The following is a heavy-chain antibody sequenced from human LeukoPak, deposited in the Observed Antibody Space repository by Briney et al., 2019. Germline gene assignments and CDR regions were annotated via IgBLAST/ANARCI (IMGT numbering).Heavy chain of an antibody. V-gene: IGHV3-7*03. CDR3: VGNLDP. CDR1: GFSLRSYS. CDR2: IKQDGSDK. Sequence: PGGSLRLSCAASGFSLRSYSMNWVRQAPGKGLEWVANIKQDGSDKYYVASVRGRFTISRDNAKNSLYLQMNSLRAEDTAVYYCVGNLDPWGQGTLVTVSS. J-gene: IGHJ5*02.